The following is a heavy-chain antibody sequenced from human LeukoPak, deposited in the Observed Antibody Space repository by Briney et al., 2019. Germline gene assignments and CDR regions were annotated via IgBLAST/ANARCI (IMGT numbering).Heavy chain of an antibody. J-gene: IGHJ4*02. D-gene: IGHD3-9*01. Sequence: GGSVKVPCKASGYTFTSYDINWVRQATGQGLEWMGWMNPNSGNTGYAQKFQGRVTMTRNTSISTAYMELSSLRSEDTAVYYCARARYFDWWGVDYWGQGTLVTVSS. CDR1: GYTFTSYD. CDR3: ARARYFDWWGVDY. CDR2: MNPNSGNT. V-gene: IGHV1-8*01.